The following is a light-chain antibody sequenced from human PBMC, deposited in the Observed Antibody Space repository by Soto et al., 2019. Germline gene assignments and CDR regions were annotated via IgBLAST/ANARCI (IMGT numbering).Light chain of an antibody. Sequence: QSALTQPRSVSGSPEQSVTLSCTGTSSDVGRFEYVSWYQQHPGEAPKVVVYDITKRPSGVPDRFSGSKSGNTASLTISGLQAEDEADYYCCSYAGIYSYVFGTGTKLTVL. V-gene: IGLV2-11*01. CDR1: SSDVGRFEY. J-gene: IGLJ1*01. CDR2: DIT. CDR3: CSYAGIYSYV.